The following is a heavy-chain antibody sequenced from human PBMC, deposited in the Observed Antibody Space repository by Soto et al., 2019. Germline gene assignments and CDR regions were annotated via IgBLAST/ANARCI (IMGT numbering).Heavy chain of an antibody. V-gene: IGHV3-23*01. CDR3: ARDLWWYLH. J-gene: IGHJ4*02. D-gene: IGHD2-15*01. CDR1: GFTFSSHA. CDR2: ISAGGDGA. Sequence: EVQLLESGGGLGQPGGALRLSCAASGFTFSSHAMSWVRQAPGKGLEWVSSISAGGDGAYYADSVKGRFTISRANSNNTLYLQMNSLRTEDTAVYYCARDLWWYLHWGQGTLVTVSS.